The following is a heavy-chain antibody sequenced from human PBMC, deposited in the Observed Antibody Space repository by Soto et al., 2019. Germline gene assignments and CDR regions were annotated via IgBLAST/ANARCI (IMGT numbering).Heavy chain of an antibody. CDR3: ASDYGSGSYYHNWFGP. CDR1: GFTFSSYG. V-gene: IGHV3-33*01. Sequence: QVQLVESGGGVVQPGRSLRLSCAASGFTFSSYGMHWVRQAPGKGLEWVAVIWYDGSNKYYADSVKGRFTISRDNSKNTLYLQMNSLRAEDTAVYYCASDYGSGSYYHNWFGPWGQGTLVTVSS. CDR2: IWYDGSNK. J-gene: IGHJ5*02. D-gene: IGHD3-10*01.